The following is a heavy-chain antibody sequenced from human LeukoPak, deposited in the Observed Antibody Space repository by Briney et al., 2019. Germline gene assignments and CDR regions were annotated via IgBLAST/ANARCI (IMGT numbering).Heavy chain of an antibody. CDR1: GLTFSSYG. CDR2: IYGGGST. V-gene: IGHV3-53*01. J-gene: IGHJ4*02. CDR3: ARDSGGVAIGGFDY. D-gene: IGHD3-16*01. Sequence: GGSLRLSCAASGLTFSSYGMSWVRQAPGKGLEWVSVIYGGGSTYYADSVKGRFTISRDNSKNTLYLQMNSLRAEDTAVYYCARDSGGVAIGGFDYWGQGTLVTVSS.